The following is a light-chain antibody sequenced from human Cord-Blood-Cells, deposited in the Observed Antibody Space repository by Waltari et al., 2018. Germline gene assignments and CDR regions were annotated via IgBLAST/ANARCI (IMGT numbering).Light chain of an antibody. V-gene: IGKV3-15*01. CDR1: QSVSSN. CDR2: GAS. Sequence: EIVMTQSPATLSVSPGERATLSCRASQSVSSNLAWYQQKPGQAPRLLIYGASTRATGIPARVSCSGSGTEFTLTISSLQSEDFAVYYCQQYNNWPPTFGGGTKVEIK. J-gene: IGKJ4*01. CDR3: QQYNNWPPT.